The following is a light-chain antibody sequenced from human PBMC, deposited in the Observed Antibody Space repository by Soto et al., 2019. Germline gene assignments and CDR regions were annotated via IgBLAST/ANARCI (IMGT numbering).Light chain of an antibody. V-gene: IGLV2-14*01. CDR1: SSDVGGYDY. J-gene: IGLJ1*01. CDR3: SSHTTGSTRV. CDR2: EVT. Sequence: QSALTQPASVSGSPGQSIAISCTGTSSDVGGYDYVSWYQQQPDKAPKLMIYEVTKRPSGVSNRFSGSKSGNTASLTISGLQAEDEADYYCSSHTTGSTRVFGPGTKVT.